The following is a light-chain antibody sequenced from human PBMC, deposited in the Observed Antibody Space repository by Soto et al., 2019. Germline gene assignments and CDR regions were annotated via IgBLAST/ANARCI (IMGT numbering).Light chain of an antibody. CDR1: QRVSSN. Sequence: EIGMTQSPATLSVSPGEKATLSCRASQRVSSNLAWYQQKPGQAPRLLIYGASPRATGIPARFSGRGSGTEFTLTISSLQSEDFAVYYCQQYNTWLTFGQGTKV. CDR2: GAS. CDR3: QQYNTWLT. J-gene: IGKJ1*01. V-gene: IGKV3-15*01.